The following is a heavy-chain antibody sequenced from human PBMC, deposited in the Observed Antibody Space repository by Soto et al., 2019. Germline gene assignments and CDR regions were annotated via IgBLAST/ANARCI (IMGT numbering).Heavy chain of an antibody. D-gene: IGHD1-26*01. Sequence: EVQLLQSGGGSVQPGGSLGLSCGASGFTFISYAMSWVRHVPGKGLEWISSISGSGANTWYAGSVQGRFIISRDNSKSTVSLHMSSLRVEDTAIYYCARDRATFDSWGQGTLVTVSS. V-gene: IGHV3-23*01. J-gene: IGHJ4*02. CDR1: GFTFISYA. CDR2: ISGSGANT. CDR3: ARDRATFDS.